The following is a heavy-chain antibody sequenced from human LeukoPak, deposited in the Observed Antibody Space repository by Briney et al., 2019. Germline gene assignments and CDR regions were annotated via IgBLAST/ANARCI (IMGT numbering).Heavy chain of an antibody. CDR1: GFTFSTYW. J-gene: IGHJ4*02. V-gene: IGHV3-7*01. D-gene: IGHD6-13*01. CDR2: IKQDGSGK. Sequence: PGGSLRLSCAASGFTFSTYWMSWVRQAPGKGLEWVANIKQDGSGKYYVDSVRGRFTISRDNAKNSLYLQKNSLRAEDTAMYYCARDSAGNDYWGQGTLVTVSS. CDR3: ARDSAGNDY.